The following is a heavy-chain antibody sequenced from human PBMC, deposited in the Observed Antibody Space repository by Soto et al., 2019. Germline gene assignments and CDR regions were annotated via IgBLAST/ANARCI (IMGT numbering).Heavy chain of an antibody. CDR3: ARDTAGTLRVVTVRTIPHPNDY. D-gene: IGHD3-22*01. V-gene: IGHV3-20*01. Sequence: SGGSLRLSCAASGFTFDDYGMSWVRQAPGKGLEWVSGINWNGGSTGYADSVKGRFTISRDNAKNSLYLQMNSLRAEDTALYHCARDTAGTLRVVTVRTIPHPNDYWGQGTLVTVSS. CDR2: INWNGGST. J-gene: IGHJ4*02. CDR1: GFTFDDYG.